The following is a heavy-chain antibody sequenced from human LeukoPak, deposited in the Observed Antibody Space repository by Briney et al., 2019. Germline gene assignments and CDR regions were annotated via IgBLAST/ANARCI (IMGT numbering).Heavy chain of an antibody. D-gene: IGHD4-23*01. J-gene: IGHJ4*02. Sequence: GGSLRLSCAASGFTFSSYSMNWVRQAPGKGLEWVSSISSSSSYIYYADLVKGRFTISRDNAKNSLYLQMNSLRAEDTAEYYCARDFGDYGGNSPFDYWGQGTLVTVSS. V-gene: IGHV3-21*01. CDR1: GFTFSSYS. CDR3: ARDFGDYGGNSPFDY. CDR2: ISSSSSYI.